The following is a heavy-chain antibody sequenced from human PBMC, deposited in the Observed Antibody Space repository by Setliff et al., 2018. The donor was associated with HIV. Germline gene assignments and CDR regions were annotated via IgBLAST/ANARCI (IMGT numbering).Heavy chain of an antibody. CDR1: GGTFSSYA. J-gene: IGHJ5*02. CDR3: ARDQPTVYYTSWYDSGEYNWFDP. CDR2: IIPIFGTA. Sequence: VKVSCKGSGGTFSSYAISWVRQAPGQGLEWMGGIIPIFGTANYAQKFQGRVTITADASTSTAYMELSSLSSEDTAVYYCARDQPTVYYTSWYDSGEYNWFDPWGQGTLVTVSS. V-gene: IGHV1-69*01. D-gene: IGHD6-13*01.